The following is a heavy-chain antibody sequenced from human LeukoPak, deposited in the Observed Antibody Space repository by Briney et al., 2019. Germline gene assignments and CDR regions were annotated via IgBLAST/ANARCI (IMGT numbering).Heavy chain of an antibody. Sequence: PSETLSLTCTVSGGSISGYYYNWIRRPPGKRLEWIGYIYYSGSTNYNPSLKSRVTISLDTSKNQFSLKLSSVTTADTAVYYCARSVVTLYWYFDLWGRGTLVTVSS. V-gene: IGHV4-59*01. CDR2: IYYSGST. J-gene: IGHJ2*01. CDR1: GGSISGYY. D-gene: IGHD4-23*01. CDR3: ARSVVTLYWYFDL.